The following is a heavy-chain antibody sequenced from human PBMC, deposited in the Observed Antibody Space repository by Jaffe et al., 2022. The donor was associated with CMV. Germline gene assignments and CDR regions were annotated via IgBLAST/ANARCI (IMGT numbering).Heavy chain of an antibody. CDR1: GGSISSSSYY. Sequence: QLQLQESGPGLVKPSETLSLTCTVSGGSISSSSYYWGWIRQPPGKGLEWIGSIYYSGSTYYNPSLKSRVTISVDTSKNQFSLKLSSVTAADTAVYYCARGGGGVVVTAISLDYWGQGTLVTVSS. CDR3: ARGGGGVVVTAISLDY. D-gene: IGHD2-21*02. V-gene: IGHV4-39*01. CDR2: IYYSGST. J-gene: IGHJ4*02.